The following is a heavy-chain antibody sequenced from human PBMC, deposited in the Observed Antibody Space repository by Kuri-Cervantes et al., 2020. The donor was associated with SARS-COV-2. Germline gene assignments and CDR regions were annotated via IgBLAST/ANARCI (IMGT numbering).Heavy chain of an antibody. CDR3: AGDSAWANGDNSYYFDY. CDR1: GCTFSDYY. CDR2: ISYSGTYT. V-gene: IGHV3-11*05. D-gene: IGHD4-17*01. J-gene: IGHJ4*01. Sequence: SLKIHCAACGCTFSDYYMSWIRQAPGKGLEWVSYISYSGTYTKYTDSVKGRFSVSRDNTENSLDLQMDSLRAEDTAVYYCAGDSAWANGDNSYYFDYWGHGTLVTVSS.